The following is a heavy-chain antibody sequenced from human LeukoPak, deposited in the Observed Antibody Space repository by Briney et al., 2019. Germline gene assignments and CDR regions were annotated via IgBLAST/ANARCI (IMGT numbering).Heavy chain of an antibody. D-gene: IGHD4-17*01. V-gene: IGHV3-7*03. CDR3: ARDRTSTTRDAFDL. CDR1: GFTFSSYW. CDR2: IKKDGSEK. J-gene: IGHJ3*01. Sequence: PGGSLRLSCAASGFTFSSYWMSWVRQAPGKGLEWVANIKKDGSEKYYVDAVKGRFTISRDNANNSLFLQMSSLRAEDTAMYYCARDRTSTTRDAFDLWGQGTMVTVSS.